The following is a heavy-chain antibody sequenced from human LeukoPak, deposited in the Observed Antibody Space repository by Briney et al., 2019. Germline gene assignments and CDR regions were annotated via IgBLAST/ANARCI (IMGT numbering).Heavy chain of an antibody. V-gene: IGHV3-43*02. D-gene: IGHD1-26*01. CDR1: GFAFDDYA. CDR2: ISGDGGST. Sequence: GGSLRLSCAASGFAFDDYAMHWVRQAPGTGLEWVSLISGDGGSTYYADSVKGRFTISRDNAKNTLSLQMNSLRAEDTAVYYCARDDSGSSGYWGQGTLVAVSS. CDR3: ARDDSGSSGY. J-gene: IGHJ4*02.